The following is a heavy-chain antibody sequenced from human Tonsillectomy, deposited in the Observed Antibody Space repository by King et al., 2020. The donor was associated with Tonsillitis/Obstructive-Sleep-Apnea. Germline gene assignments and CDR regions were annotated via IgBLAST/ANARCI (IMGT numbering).Heavy chain of an antibody. CDR3: ARDYYDRSGYYHGYFQH. D-gene: IGHD3-22*01. Sequence: QLVQSGVEVKKPGASVKVSCKASGYTFTNYDITWVRQAPGQGLEWMGWSRPYNGDTNYAQKLQGRVTMTSDTSTSTAYMELRSLSSDDTAVYYCARDYYDRSGYYHGYFQHWGQDTLVTVSS. V-gene: IGHV1-18*01. CDR1: GYTFTNYD. CDR2: SRPYNGDT. J-gene: IGHJ1*01.